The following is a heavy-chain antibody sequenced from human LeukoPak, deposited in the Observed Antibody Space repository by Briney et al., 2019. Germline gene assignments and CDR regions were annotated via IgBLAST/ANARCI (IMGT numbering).Heavy chain of an antibody. CDR3: ARLVGIVAAGIGFDY. CDR1: GYSFTNYS. Sequence: GESLQSPSKRSGYSFTNYSSGWVGQMPGKGLEWMGIIYPGDSDTRYSPSFQGQVTISADTSISTAYLQWSSLKASDTAMYYCARLVGIVAAGIGFDYWGHGTPVTVSS. J-gene: IGHJ4*03. D-gene: IGHD6-13*01. CDR2: IYPGDSDT. V-gene: IGHV5-51*01.